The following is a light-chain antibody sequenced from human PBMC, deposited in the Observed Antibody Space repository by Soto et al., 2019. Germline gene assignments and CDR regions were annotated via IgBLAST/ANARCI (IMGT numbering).Light chain of an antibody. Sequence: QSALTQPASVSGSPGQSITISCTGTSSDVGGYNFVSWYQQHPGKAPKLMIYDVGNRPSGVSIRFSGSKSGNTASLTISGLQAEDEADYYCSSYSRSSIPVFRTGTKVTVL. V-gene: IGLV2-14*03. CDR2: DVG. CDR3: SSYSRSSIPV. J-gene: IGLJ1*01. CDR1: SSDVGGYNF.